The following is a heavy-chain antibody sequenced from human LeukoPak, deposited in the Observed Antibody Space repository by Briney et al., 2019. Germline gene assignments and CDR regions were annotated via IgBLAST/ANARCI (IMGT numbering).Heavy chain of an antibody. CDR3: TRAPPYGSGWSKGVLDY. CDR1: GFTFSSYSM. Sequence: PGGSLRLSCAASGFTFSSYSMNWVRQPPGKGLEWIGEIYHSGSTNYNPSLKSRVTISVDKSKNQFSLKLNSVTAADTAVYYCTRAPPYGSGWSKGVLDYWGQGTLVTVSS. D-gene: IGHD6-19*01. CDR2: IYHSGST. J-gene: IGHJ4*02. V-gene: IGHV4-4*02.